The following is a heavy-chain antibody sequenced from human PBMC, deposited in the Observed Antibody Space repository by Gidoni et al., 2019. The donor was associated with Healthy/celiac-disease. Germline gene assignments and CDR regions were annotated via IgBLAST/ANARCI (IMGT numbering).Heavy chain of an antibody. Sequence: EVQRVESGGGLVNPGGSLRLSCAASGCTFSSCSMNWVRQAPGKGLDGVSSISSSSSYIYYADSVKGRFPISRDNAKNSLYLQMNSLRAEDTAVYYCARDEGLYGDYENYWGQGTLVTVSS. CDR1: GCTFSSCS. CDR3: ARDEGLYGDYENY. J-gene: IGHJ4*02. CDR2: ISSSSSYI. V-gene: IGHV3-21*01. D-gene: IGHD4-17*01.